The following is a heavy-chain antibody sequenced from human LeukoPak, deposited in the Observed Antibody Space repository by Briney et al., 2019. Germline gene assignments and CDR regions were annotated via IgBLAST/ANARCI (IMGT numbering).Heavy chain of an antibody. J-gene: IGHJ5*02. CDR2: ISGSGGST. V-gene: IGHV3-23*01. CDR1: GFTFSSYA. Sequence: PGGSLRFSCAASGFTFSSYAMSWVRQAPGKGLEWVSAISGSGGSTYYADSVKGRFTISRDNSKNTLYLQMNSLRAEDTAVYYCAKDRASVVPAAVGGFDPWGQGTLVTVSS. D-gene: IGHD2-2*01. CDR3: AKDRASVVPAAVGGFDP.